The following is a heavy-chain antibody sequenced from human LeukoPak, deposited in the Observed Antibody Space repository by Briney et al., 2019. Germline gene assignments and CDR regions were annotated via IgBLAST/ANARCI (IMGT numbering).Heavy chain of an antibody. Sequence: AGGSLRLSCAASGFNFNSYWMSWVRQAPGKGLEWVASIKQDGSEKYYVDSVKGRCTISRDNAKNSLYLQMNSLRAEDTAVYYCARSGPSGWYSSACWGQGTLVTVSS. V-gene: IGHV3-7*01. D-gene: IGHD6-19*01. CDR3: ARSGPSGWYSSAC. J-gene: IGHJ4*02. CDR1: GFNFNSYW. CDR2: IKQDGSEK.